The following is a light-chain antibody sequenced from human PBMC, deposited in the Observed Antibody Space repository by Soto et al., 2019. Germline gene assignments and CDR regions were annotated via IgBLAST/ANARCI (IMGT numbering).Light chain of an antibody. CDR2: AAS. J-gene: IGKJ1*01. V-gene: IGKV1-27*01. Sequence: DIQMTQSPSSLSASVGDRVTITCRASQELSNYLAWYQQKPGKVPKLLIYAASTLHSGVPSRLSGSGSGTDFTLTISGLQPEDVANYYCQNYNGAPWTFGQGTKVEIE. CDR3: QNYNGAPWT. CDR1: QELSNY.